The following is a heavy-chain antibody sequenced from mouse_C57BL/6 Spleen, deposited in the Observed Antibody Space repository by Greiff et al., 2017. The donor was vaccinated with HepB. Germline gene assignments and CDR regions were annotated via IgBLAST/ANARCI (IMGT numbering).Heavy chain of an antibody. Sequence: EVKLVESGGGLVKPGGSLKLSCAASGFTFSDYGMHWVRQAPEKGLEWVAYISSGSSTIYYADTVKGRLTISRDNAKNTLFLQMTSLRSEDTAMYYCARGEAYYGSSFYFDYWGQGTTLTVSS. V-gene: IGHV5-17*01. CDR2: ISSGSSTI. CDR1: GFTFSDYG. CDR3: ARGEAYYGSSFYFDY. J-gene: IGHJ2*01. D-gene: IGHD1-1*01.